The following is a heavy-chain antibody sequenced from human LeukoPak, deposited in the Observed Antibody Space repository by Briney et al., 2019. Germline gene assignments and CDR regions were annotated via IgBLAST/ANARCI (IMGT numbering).Heavy chain of an antibody. J-gene: IGHJ4*02. Sequence: PGGSLRLSCAASGFTFSNYWMSWIRQAPGKGLEWAAHISEDGSGKYYVDSVKGRFTISRDNAKNSLYLQMNSLRVEDTAVYYCVSWAGKYCLAPAYSWGQGTLVTVSS. V-gene: IGHV3-7*01. CDR3: VSWAGKYCLAPAYS. CDR1: GFTFSNYW. CDR2: ISEDGSGK. D-gene: IGHD3-16*01.